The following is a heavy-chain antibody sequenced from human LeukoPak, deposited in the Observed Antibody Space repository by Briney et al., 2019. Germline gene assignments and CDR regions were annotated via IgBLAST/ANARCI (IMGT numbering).Heavy chain of an antibody. CDR1: GGSFSSHY. Sequence: SETLSLTCTASGGSFSSHYWSWIQQPPGKGLEWIGYISYIGSTNYNPSLKSRVTISVDTSKNQFSLKLSSVTAADTAVYYCARDPTTVTKGLDIWGQGTMVTVSS. CDR3: ARDPTTVTKGLDI. J-gene: IGHJ3*02. V-gene: IGHV4-59*11. CDR2: ISYIGST. D-gene: IGHD4-17*01.